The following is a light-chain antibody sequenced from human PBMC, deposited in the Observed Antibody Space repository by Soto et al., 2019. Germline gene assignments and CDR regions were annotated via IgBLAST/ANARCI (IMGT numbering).Light chain of an antibody. Sequence: EIVLTQSPATLSLSPGERATLSCRASQSVSSYLAWYQQKPGQAPRLLIYDASNRATGIPARFSGSGSGTDFPLTISSLEPVDFAVYYCQQRSNWPRTFGPGTKVDIK. V-gene: IGKV3-11*01. CDR1: QSVSSY. CDR2: DAS. CDR3: QQRSNWPRT. J-gene: IGKJ3*01.